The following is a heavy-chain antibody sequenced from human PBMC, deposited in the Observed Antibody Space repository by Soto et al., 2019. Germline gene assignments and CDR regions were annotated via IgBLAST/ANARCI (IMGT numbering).Heavy chain of an antibody. CDR1: GYTFTSYG. CDR3: ARALDSSRTRSFSKATFGY. J-gene: IGHJ4*02. D-gene: IGHD6-13*01. CDR2: ISAYNGNT. V-gene: IGHV1-18*01. Sequence: ASVKVSCKASGYTFTSYGISWVRQAPGQGLEWMGWISAYNGNTNYAQKLQGRVTMTTDTSTSTAYMELRSLRSDDTAVYYCARALDSSRTRSFSKATFGYWGQGTLVTVPS.